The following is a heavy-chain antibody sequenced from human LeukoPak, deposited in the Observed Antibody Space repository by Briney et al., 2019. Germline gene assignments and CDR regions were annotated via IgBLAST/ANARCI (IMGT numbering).Heavy chain of an antibody. CDR3: ARQKKNCSGGSCLNFDF. D-gene: IGHD2-15*01. V-gene: IGHV4-39*01. CDR2: IYYSGST. Sequence: SETLSLTCTDSRDSISSSSYYRGWIRQPPGKGLEWIGSIYYSGSTYYNPSLKSRVTISVDTSKNQFSLKLSSVTAAGTGVYYCARQKKNCSGGSCLNFDFWGQGTLVTVSS. J-gene: IGHJ4*02. CDR1: RDSISSSSYY.